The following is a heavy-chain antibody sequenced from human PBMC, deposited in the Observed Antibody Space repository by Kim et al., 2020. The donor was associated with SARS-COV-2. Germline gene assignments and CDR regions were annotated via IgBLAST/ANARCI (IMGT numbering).Heavy chain of an antibody. V-gene: IGHV3-30*18. Sequence: GGSLRLSCAASGFIFSSYGMHWVRQTPGKGLEWVAIISDDGSNQYYADSVEGRFTISRDNSKNVLNLQMNSLRPEDTAVYYCAKDWSPFDYWGQGTLVT. CDR3: AKDWSPFDY. J-gene: IGHJ4*02. CDR1: GFIFSSYG. CDR2: ISDDGSNQ.